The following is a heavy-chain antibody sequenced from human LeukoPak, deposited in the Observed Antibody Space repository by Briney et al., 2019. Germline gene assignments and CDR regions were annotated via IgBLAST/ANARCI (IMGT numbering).Heavy chain of an antibody. Sequence: ASVKVSCKASGYTFTGYYMHWVRQAPGQGLEWMGWINPNSGSTNYAQKFQGRVTMTRDTSISTAYMELSRLRSDDTAVYYCARDSVGATSDIWGQGTMVTVSS. CDR2: INPNSGST. J-gene: IGHJ3*02. CDR3: ARDSVGATSDI. CDR1: GYTFTGYY. V-gene: IGHV1-2*02. D-gene: IGHD1-26*01.